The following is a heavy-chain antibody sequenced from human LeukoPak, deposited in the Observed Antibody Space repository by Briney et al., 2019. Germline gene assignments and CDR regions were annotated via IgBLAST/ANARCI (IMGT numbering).Heavy chain of an antibody. D-gene: IGHD6-19*01. V-gene: IGHV1-8*03. CDR3: ARAPSLVGLNSGPYDFDY. CDR2: MTPDSGNT. Sequence: ASVKVSCKASGYTFTHYEINWVRQATGQGLEWMGWMTPDSGNTGYAQKFQGRVTSTRNTSISTAYMELSSLRSDDTAVYYCARAPSLVGLNSGPYDFDYWGQGTVVTVSS. CDR1: GYTFTHYE. J-gene: IGHJ4*02.